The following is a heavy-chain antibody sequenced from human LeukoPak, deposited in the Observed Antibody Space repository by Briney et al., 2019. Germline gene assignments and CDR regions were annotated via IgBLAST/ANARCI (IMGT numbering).Heavy chain of an antibody. V-gene: IGHV3-23*01. CDR2: ISGSGGST. CDR1: GFTFSSYG. J-gene: IGHJ4*02. D-gene: IGHD2-2*01. Sequence: PGGSLRLSCAASGFTFSSYGMHWVRQAPGKGLEWVSAISGSGGSTYYADSVKGRFTISRDNSKNTLYLQMNSLRAEDTAVYYCAKAGVVVPAAKGAFDYWGQGTLVTVSS. CDR3: AKAGVVVPAAKGAFDY.